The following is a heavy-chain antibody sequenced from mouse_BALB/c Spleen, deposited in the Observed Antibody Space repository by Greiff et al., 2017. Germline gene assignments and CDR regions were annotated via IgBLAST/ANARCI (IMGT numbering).Heavy chain of an antibody. CDR2: IDPENGNT. D-gene: IGHD3-1*01. CDR1: GFNIKDYY. V-gene: IGHV14-1*02. Sequence: VQLQQSGAELVRPGALVKLSCKASGFNIKDYYMHWVKQRPEQGLEWIGWIDPENGNTIYDPKFQGKASITADTSSNTAYLQLSSLTSEDTAVYYCARRGLRYLDYWGQGTTLTVSS. CDR3: ARRGLRYLDY. J-gene: IGHJ2*01.